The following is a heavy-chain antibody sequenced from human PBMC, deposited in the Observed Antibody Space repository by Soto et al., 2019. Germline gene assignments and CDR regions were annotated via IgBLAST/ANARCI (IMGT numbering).Heavy chain of an antibody. V-gene: IGHV1-69*02. Sequence: QVQLVQSGAEVKKPGSSVKVSCTASGGTFSSYISWVRQAPGQGLEWMGRIIPILGIANYAQKFQGKVTITADKSTSTAYMELSSLRSEDTAVYYCANLATADTLDYWGQGTLGTVSS. CDR1: GGTFSSY. J-gene: IGHJ4*02. CDR2: IIPILGIA. CDR3: ANLATADTLDY. D-gene: IGHD6-13*01.